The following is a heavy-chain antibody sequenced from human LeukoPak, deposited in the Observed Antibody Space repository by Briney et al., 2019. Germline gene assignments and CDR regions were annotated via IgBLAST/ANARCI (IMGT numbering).Heavy chain of an antibody. CDR2: IIPILGIA. D-gene: IGHD6-19*01. Sequence: ASVKVSCKASGGTFSSNAISWVRQVPGQGLEWMGRIIPILGIANYAQKFQGRVTITADKSTSTAYMELSSLRSEDTAVYYCARGEQWLADYWGQGTLVTVSS. J-gene: IGHJ4*02. V-gene: IGHV1-69*04. CDR3: ARGEQWLADY. CDR1: GGTFSSNA.